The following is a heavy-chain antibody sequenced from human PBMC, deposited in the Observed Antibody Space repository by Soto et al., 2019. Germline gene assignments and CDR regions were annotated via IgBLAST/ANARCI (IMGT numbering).Heavy chain of an antibody. CDR1: GFTFRSYA. V-gene: IGHV3-23*01. CDR3: ARYPEYSAYDGTYFDY. J-gene: IGHJ4*02. CDR2: ISGTGGTT. D-gene: IGHD5-12*01. Sequence: EVQLLESGGGLVQPGGSLRLSCAASGFTFRSYAMSWVRQAPAKGLEWVSVISGTGGTTYNTNSVKGRFTISRDNSKNTLYLQMNSLRAEDTAVYYCARYPEYSAYDGTYFDYWGQGTLVTVSS.